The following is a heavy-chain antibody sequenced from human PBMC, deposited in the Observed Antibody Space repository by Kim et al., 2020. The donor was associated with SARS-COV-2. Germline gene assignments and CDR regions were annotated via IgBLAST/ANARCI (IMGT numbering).Heavy chain of an antibody. Sequence: GGSLRLSCAASGFTFSSYAMAWVRQAPGKGLEWVSVISGSGGSTYYTDSVKGRFTISRDNSKNTLSLQMNTLRAEDTAIYYCATGGYGDYWSGAFDFWGQGTMVTVSS. V-gene: IGHV3-23*01. CDR3: ATGGYGDYWSGAFDF. D-gene: IGHD4-17*01. J-gene: IGHJ3*01. CDR1: GFTFSSYA. CDR2: ISGSGGST.